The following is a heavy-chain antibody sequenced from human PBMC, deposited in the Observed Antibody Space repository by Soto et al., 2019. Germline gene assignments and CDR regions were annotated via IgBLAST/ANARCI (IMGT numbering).Heavy chain of an antibody. Sequence: ASVKVSCKASGYTFTGYYMHWVRQAPGQGLEWMGWINPNSGGTNYAQKFQGWVTMTRDTSISTAYMELSRLRSDDTAVYYCARGIRDSSGYYEDYWGQGTLVTVSS. V-gene: IGHV1-2*04. CDR2: INPNSGGT. J-gene: IGHJ4*02. D-gene: IGHD3-22*01. CDR1: GYTFTGYY. CDR3: ARGIRDSSGYYEDY.